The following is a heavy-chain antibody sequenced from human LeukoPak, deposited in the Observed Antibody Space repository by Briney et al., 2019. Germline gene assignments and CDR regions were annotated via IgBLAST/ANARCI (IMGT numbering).Heavy chain of an antibody. D-gene: IGHD2-2*02. Sequence: PGGSLRLSCAASGFTFSSYAMHWVRQAPGKGLEWVAVISYDGSNKYYADSVKGRFTISRDNSKNTLYLQMNSLRAEDTAVYYCARGGPGYCSSTSCYTSGLDYWGQGTLVTVSS. CDR3: ARGGPGYCSSTSCYTSGLDY. CDR1: GFTFSSYA. V-gene: IGHV3-30*01. CDR2: ISYDGSNK. J-gene: IGHJ4*02.